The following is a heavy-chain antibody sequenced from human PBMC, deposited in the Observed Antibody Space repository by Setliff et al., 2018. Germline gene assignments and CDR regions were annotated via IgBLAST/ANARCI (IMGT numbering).Heavy chain of an antibody. CDR2: IDPDGIGK. D-gene: IGHD1-1*01. J-gene: IGHJ4*02. CDR3: ARDGHNVYYFDY. Sequence: GGSLRLSCAASGFTFNKYWMTWVRQAPGKGLEWVANIDPDGIGKYYIDSVRGRFTISRDNAKNTLYLHMNNLRAEDTAVYYCARDGHNVYYFDYWGLGTLVTVSS. CDR1: GFTFNKYW. V-gene: IGHV3-7*01.